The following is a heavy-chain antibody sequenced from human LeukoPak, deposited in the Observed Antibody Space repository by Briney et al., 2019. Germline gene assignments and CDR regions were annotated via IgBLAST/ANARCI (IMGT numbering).Heavy chain of an antibody. V-gene: IGHV3-74*01. J-gene: IGHJ4*02. D-gene: IGHD6-13*01. CDR2: TNIDGAST. Sequence: PGGSLRLSCAASGFAFNNYWMFWARQAPGKGLVWISQTNIDGASTTYGDPAKGRFTASRDNAKSILYLQLNSLGVEDTAVYYCARGTSITAGIDYWGRGTLVTVSS. CDR1: GFAFNNYW. CDR3: ARGTSITAGIDY.